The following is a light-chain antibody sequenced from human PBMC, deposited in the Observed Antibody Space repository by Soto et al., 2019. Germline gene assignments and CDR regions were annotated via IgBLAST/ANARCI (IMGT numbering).Light chain of an antibody. CDR1: QSLVHSDGNTS. Sequence: DIVMTQTPLSLPVTLGQPASISCRSSQSLVHSDGNTSFNWLQQRPGQPPRLLIYKISNRFPGVPDRFSGSGAGADFTLKISRVEAEDVGVYYCMQATQSYTFGQGTKLEIK. CDR3: MQATQSYT. V-gene: IGKV2-24*01. J-gene: IGKJ2*01. CDR2: KIS.